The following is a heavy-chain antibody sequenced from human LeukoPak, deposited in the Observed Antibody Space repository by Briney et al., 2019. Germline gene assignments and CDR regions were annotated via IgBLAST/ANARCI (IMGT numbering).Heavy chain of an antibody. Sequence: GGSLRLSCAASGFIFSDSAIHWVRQASGKELEWVGRIRSKINNYATAYTASVKGRFTISRDDAKNTAYLQMNSLKTEDTAVYYCARLQDVVITASCDYWGQGTLVTVSS. CDR2: IRSKINNYAT. V-gene: IGHV3-73*01. J-gene: IGHJ4*02. D-gene: IGHD2-15*01. CDR1: GFIFSDSA. CDR3: ARLQDVVITASCDY.